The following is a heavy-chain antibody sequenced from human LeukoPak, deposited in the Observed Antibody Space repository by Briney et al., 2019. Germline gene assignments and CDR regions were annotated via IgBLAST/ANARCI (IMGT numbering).Heavy chain of an antibody. D-gene: IGHD3-9*01. CDR3: ARAQNYDILEDYPKFDP. CDR2: INAGNGNT. Sequence: GASVKVSCKASGYTFTSYAMHWVRQAPGQRLEWMGWINAGNGNTEYSQKFQGRVTITRDTSASTAYMELSSLRSEDTAVYYCARAQNYDILEDYPKFDPWGQGTLVTVSS. V-gene: IGHV1-3*01. J-gene: IGHJ5*02. CDR1: GYTFTSYA.